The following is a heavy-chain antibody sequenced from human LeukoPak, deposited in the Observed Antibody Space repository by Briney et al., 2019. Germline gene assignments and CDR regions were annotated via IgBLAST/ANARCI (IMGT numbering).Heavy chain of an antibody. D-gene: IGHD3-3*01. CDR2: ISGSGGST. CDR3: ANRDDYDFWNGVEDY. V-gene: IGHV3-23*01. J-gene: IGHJ4*02. CDR1: GFTFSSYA. Sequence: PGGSLRLSCAASGFTFSSYAMSWVRQAPGKGLEWVSAISGSGGSTYYADSVKGRFTISRDNSKNTLYLQMNSLRAEDTAVYYCANRDDYDFWNGVEDYWGQGTLVTVSS.